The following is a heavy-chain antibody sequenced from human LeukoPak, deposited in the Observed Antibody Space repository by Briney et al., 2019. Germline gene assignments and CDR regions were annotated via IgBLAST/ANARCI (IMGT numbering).Heavy chain of an antibody. CDR3: ARVGILWFGELSCWFDP. CDR1: GGSISSYY. V-gene: IGHV4-59*01. CDR2: IYYSGST. D-gene: IGHD3-10*01. J-gene: IGHJ5*02. Sequence: SETLSLTCTVSGGSISSYYWSWIRQPPGKGLEWIGYIYYSGSTNYNPSLKSRVTISVDTSKNQFSLKLSSVTVADTAVYYCARVGILWFGELSCWFDPWGQGTLVTVSS.